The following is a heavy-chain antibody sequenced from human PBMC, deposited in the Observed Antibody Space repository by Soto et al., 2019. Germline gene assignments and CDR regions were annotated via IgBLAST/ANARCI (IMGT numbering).Heavy chain of an antibody. Sequence: QLQLQESGPGLVKPSETLSLTCSVSGGSISRTHYYWGWIRQPPGKGLEWIGSIYYSGNTYYNPSLESXXAXSXXRAKDQFSLKLSSVTAADSAVYFCAGHGSGWPFDYWGQGTLVTVSS. CDR2: IYYSGNT. V-gene: IGHV4-39*01. CDR1: GGSISRTHYY. CDR3: AGHGSGWPFDY. D-gene: IGHD6-19*01. J-gene: IGHJ4*02.